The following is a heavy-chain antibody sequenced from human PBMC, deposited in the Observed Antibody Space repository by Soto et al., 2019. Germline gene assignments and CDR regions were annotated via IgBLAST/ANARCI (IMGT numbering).Heavy chain of an antibody. D-gene: IGHD3-22*01. CDR3: ASSLGLYYYDSSGDGAFDI. V-gene: IGHV4-59*01. CDR2: IYYSGST. J-gene: IGHJ3*02. CDR1: GGSISSYY. Sequence: QVQLQESGPGLVKPSETLSLTCTVSGGSISSYYWSWIRQPPGKGLEWIGYIYYSGSTNYNPSLKSRVTISVDTSKNQFSLKLSSVTAADTAVYYCASSLGLYYYDSSGDGAFDIWGQGTMVTVSS.